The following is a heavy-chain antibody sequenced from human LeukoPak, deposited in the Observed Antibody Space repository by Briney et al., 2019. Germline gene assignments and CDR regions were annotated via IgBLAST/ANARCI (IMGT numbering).Heavy chain of an antibody. CDR3: AVDYGGNSGVFDI. D-gene: IGHD4-23*01. V-gene: IGHV1-69*05. CDR1: GGTFSNYG. CDR2: IIPNFGLV. J-gene: IGHJ3*02. Sequence: SVKVSCRASGGTFSNYGISWVRRAPGQRLEGMGRIIPNFGLVNYAQKFQGRVTIITDESTSTAHMELSSLRSEDTAVYYCAVDYGGNSGVFDIWGQGTMVTVSS.